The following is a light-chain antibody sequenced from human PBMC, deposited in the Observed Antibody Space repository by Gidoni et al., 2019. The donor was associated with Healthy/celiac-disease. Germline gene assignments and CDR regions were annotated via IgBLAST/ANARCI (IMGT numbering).Light chain of an antibody. CDR1: QSVSSSY. CDR3: QQYGSSPRV. J-gene: IGKJ4*01. Sequence: EIVLTQSPGTPSLSPGERATLSCRASQSVSSSYLAWYQQKPGQAPRLLIYGASSRATGIPDRFSGSGSGTDFTLTISRLEPEDVAVYYCQQYGSSPRVFGGGTKVEIK. V-gene: IGKV3-20*01. CDR2: GAS.